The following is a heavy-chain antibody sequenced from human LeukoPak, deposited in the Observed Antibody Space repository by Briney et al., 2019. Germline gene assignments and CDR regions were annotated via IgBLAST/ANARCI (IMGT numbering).Heavy chain of an antibody. CDR1: GYTLTELS. CDR2: FDPEDGET. V-gene: IGHV1-24*01. D-gene: IGHD2-21*01. Sequence: ASVKVSCKVSGYTLTELSMHWVRQAPGKGLEWMGGFDPEDGETIYAQKFQGRVTMTEDTSTDTAYMELSSLRSEDTAVYYCATVHIVVVIAIEDWYFDLWGRGTLVTVSS. CDR3: ATVHIVVVIAIEDWYFDL. J-gene: IGHJ2*01.